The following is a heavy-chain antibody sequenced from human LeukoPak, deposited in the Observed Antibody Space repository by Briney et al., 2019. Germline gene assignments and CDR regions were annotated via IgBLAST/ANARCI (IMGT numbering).Heavy chain of an antibody. CDR3: TTHDYYGSGTFDI. CDR1: GFTFGNAW. V-gene: IGHV3-15*01. Sequence: GGSLRLSCAASGFTFGNAWMSWVRQAPGKGLEWVGRIKRKTNGGTTDYGAPVKGRFTISGDDSKNTLYLQMNSLKTEDTAVYYCTTHDYYGSGTFDIWGQGTMVTVSS. J-gene: IGHJ3*02. CDR2: IKRKTNGGTT. D-gene: IGHD3-10*01.